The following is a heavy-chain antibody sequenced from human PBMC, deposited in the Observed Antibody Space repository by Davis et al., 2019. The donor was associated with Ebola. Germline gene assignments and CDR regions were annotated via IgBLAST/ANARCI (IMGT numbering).Heavy chain of an antibody. CDR3: ATTQWLREFDN. J-gene: IGHJ4*02. CDR1: GFSVSDNY. Sequence: GESLKISCEASGFSVSDNYMNWVRQAPGKGLEWVSVIYNVYTMYYADSVRGRFIISRDKSNNTLYLEMNSLRVDDTAVYYCATTQWLREFDNWGQGTLVTVSS. V-gene: IGHV3-53*05. CDR2: IYNVYTM. D-gene: IGHD6-19*01.